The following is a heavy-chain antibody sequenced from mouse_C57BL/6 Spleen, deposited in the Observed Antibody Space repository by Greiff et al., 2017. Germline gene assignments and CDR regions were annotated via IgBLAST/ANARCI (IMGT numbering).Heavy chain of an antibody. Sequence: VQLQQSGAELVKPGASVKLSCKASGYTFTSYWMHWVKQRPGQGLEWIGMIHPNSGSTNYNEKFKSKATLTVDKSSSTAYMQLSSLTSEDSAVYYCARNYYGSSPYAMDYWGQGTSVTVSS. CDR2: IHPNSGST. V-gene: IGHV1-64*01. J-gene: IGHJ4*01. CDR1: GYTFTSYW. D-gene: IGHD1-1*01. CDR3: ARNYYGSSPYAMDY.